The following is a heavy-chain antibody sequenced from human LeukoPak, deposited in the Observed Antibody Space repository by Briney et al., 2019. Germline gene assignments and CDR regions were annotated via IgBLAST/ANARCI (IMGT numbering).Heavy chain of an antibody. J-gene: IGHJ6*03. CDR1: GFTFDDYG. D-gene: IGHD2-2*01. CDR2: ISWDGGST. Sequence: PGGSLRLSCAASGFTFDDYGMSWVRQAPGKGLEWVSLISWDGGSTYYADSVKGRFTISRDNSKNSLYLQMNSLRAEDTALYYCARSGIVVVPAASGYYYYYYYMDVWGKGTTVTVSS. CDR3: ARSGIVVVPAASGYYYYYYYMDV. V-gene: IGHV3-43D*03.